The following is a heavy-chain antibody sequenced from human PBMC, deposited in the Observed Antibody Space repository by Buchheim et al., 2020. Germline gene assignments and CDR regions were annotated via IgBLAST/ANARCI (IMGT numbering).Heavy chain of an antibody. Sequence: QVQLVESGGGVVQPGRSLRLSCAASGFTFSNYGMHWVRQAPGKGLEWVAVIWYDGINQYYADSVEGRFTISRDNSKNTLYLQMNSLRVEDTAVYYCARADVLTGYFYVDYWGQGT. J-gene: IGHJ4*02. CDR2: IWYDGINQ. V-gene: IGHV3-33*01. D-gene: IGHD3-9*01. CDR1: GFTFSNYG. CDR3: ARADVLTGYFYVDY.